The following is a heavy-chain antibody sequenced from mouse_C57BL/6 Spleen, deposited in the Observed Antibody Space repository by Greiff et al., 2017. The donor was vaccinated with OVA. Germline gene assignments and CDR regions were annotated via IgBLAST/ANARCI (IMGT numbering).Heavy chain of an antibody. V-gene: IGHV2-2*01. D-gene: IGHD4-1*01. J-gene: IGHJ1*03. Sequence: QVQLQQSGPGLVQPSQSLSITCTVSGFSLTSYGVHWVRQSPGKGLEWLGVIWSGGSTDYNAAFISRLSISKDNSKSQVFFKMNSLQADDTAIYYCAREANWVTYWYFDVWGTGTTVTVSS. CDR1: GFSLTSYG. CDR3: AREANWVTYWYFDV. CDR2: IWSGGST.